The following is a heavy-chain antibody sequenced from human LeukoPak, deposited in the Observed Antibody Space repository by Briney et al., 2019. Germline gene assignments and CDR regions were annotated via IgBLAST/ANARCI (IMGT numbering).Heavy chain of an antibody. CDR2: IYYSGST. CDR3: ARIPSPGWFDP. Sequence: SETLSLTCTVSGASISSSTDYWGWIRQPPGKGLEWTANIYYSGSTYYNPSLKNRVTISISTSKNQFSLKLTSVTAADTAVYYCARIPSPGWFDPWGQGTLVTVSS. V-gene: IGHV4-39*07. J-gene: IGHJ5*02. CDR1: GASISSSTDY.